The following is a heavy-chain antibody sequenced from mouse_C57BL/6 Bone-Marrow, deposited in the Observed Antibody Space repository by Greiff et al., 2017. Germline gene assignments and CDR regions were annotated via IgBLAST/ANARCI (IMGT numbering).Heavy chain of an antibody. Sequence: QVQLKQSGAELARPGASVKLSCKASGYTFTSYGISWVKQRTGQGLEWIGEIYPSSGNTYYNEKFKGKATLTADKSSSTAYMELRCLTSEDSAFYFCARSDYYGSSYEFAYWGQGTLVTVSA. J-gene: IGHJ3*01. CDR2: IYPSSGNT. CDR3: ARSDYYGSSYEFAY. V-gene: IGHV1-81*01. D-gene: IGHD1-1*01. CDR1: GYTFTSYG.